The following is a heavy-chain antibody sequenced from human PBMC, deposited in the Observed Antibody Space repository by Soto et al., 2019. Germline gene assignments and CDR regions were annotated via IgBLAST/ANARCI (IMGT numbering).Heavy chain of an antibody. CDR1: GLTFTSSA. V-gene: IGHV1-58*01. CDR3: AADPVGYYYDSSGDLYFDY. D-gene: IGHD3-22*01. Sequence: ASVKVSCKASGLTFTSSAVQWVRQARGQRLEWIGWIVVGSGNTNYAQKFQERVTITSDMSTSTAYMELSSLRSEDTAVYYCAADPVGYYYDSSGDLYFDYWGQGTLVTVSS. J-gene: IGHJ4*02. CDR2: IVVGSGNT.